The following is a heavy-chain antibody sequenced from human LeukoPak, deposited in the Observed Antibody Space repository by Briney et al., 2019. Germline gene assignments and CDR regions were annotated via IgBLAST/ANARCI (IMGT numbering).Heavy chain of an antibody. D-gene: IGHD2-21*02. CDR3: ARSYIVVVTAFDY. J-gene: IGHJ4*02. CDR1: GFTFSSYA. CDR2: ISSNGGST. V-gene: IGHV3-64*01. Sequence: GGSLRLSCAASGFTFSSYAMHWVRQAPGQGLEYFSAISSNGGSTYYANSVKGRFTISRDNSKNTLYLQMGSLRAEDMAVYYCARSYIVVVTAFDYWGQGTLVTVSS.